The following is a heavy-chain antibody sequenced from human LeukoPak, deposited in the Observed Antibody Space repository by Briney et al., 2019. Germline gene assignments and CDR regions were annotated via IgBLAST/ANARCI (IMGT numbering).Heavy chain of an antibody. CDR1: GYTFTGYY. Sequence: ASVKVSCXASGYTFTGYYMHWVRQARGQGLEWMARINSNSGGTNYAQKFQGRVTMTRDTSISTAYMEMTSLRFDDTAVYYCARARQYSSSSLDYWGQGAQVTVSS. D-gene: IGHD6-6*01. CDR2: INSNSGGT. CDR3: ARARQYSSSSLDY. V-gene: IGHV1-2*06. J-gene: IGHJ4*02.